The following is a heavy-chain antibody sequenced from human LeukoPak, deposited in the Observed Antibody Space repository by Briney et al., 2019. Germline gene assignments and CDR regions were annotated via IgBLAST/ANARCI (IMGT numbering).Heavy chain of an antibody. CDR1: GFTVSSNY. CDR3: ARGRGYRDYDRPLDY. D-gene: IGHD5-12*01. V-gene: IGHV3-53*01. Sequence: WGSLRLSCAASGFTVSSNYMNWVRQAPGQGLEWVSVITSGGNTYYADSVKGRFTTSRDNSKNTLYVQMNSLRAEDTAIYYCARGRGYRDYDRPLDYWGQGTLVTVSS. J-gene: IGHJ4*02. CDR2: ITSGGNT.